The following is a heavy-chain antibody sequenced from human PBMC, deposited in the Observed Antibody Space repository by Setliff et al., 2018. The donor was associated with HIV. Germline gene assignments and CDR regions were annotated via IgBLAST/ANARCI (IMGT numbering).Heavy chain of an antibody. CDR3: ARVRLYNTALDY. D-gene: IGHD3-3*01. Sequence: LRLSCAASGFTFDDHGMSWVRQTPGKGLEWVSGINWNGGSTGYAESVKGRFTLSRDTSKNTLFLQMNSLRPEDTAVYYCARVRLYNTALDYWGQGTLVTVSS. V-gene: IGHV3-20*04. CDR1: GFTFDDHG. J-gene: IGHJ4*02. CDR2: INWNGGST.